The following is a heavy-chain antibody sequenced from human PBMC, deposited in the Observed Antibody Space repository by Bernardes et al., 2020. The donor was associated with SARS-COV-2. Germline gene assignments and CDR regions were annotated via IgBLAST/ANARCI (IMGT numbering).Heavy chain of an antibody. CDR1: GFTFSIYA. V-gene: IGHV3-23*01. CDR2: IIGNGNHI. J-gene: IGHJ4*02. Sequence: GGSLRLSCAASGFTFSIYAMNWVRQAPGKGPEWVAGIIGNGNHISYADSVKGRFTISRDNSKNTLYLQMNSLRAEDTAIYYCAKDTQPDGAWNFDYWGQGTLVTVSS. CDR3: AKDTQPDGAWNFDY.